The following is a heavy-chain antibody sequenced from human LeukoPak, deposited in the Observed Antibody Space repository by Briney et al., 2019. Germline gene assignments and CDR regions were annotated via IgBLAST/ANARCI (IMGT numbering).Heavy chain of an antibody. CDR2: IIPIFGTA. Sequence: ASVKVSCKASGGTFSSYAISWVRQAPGQGLEWMGRIIPIFGTANYAQKFQGRVTITTDESTGTAYMELSSLRSEDTAVYYCARDLGCSSTSCYFHWFDPWGQGTLVTVSS. D-gene: IGHD2-2*01. CDR3: ARDLGCSSTSCYFHWFDP. J-gene: IGHJ5*02. V-gene: IGHV1-69*05. CDR1: GGTFSSYA.